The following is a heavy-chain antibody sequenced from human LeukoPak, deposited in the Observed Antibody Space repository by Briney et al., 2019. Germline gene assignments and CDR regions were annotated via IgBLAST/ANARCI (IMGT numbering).Heavy chain of an antibody. CDR2: IYYSGST. V-gene: IGHV4-59*01. CDR1: GGSISSYY. Sequence: SETLSLTCTVSGGSISSYYWSWIRQPPGKGLEWIGYIYYSGSTNYNPSLKSRVTVSVDTSKNQFSLKLSSVTAADTAVYYCARDNWNYGSSMDVWGQGTTVTVSS. D-gene: IGHD1-7*01. J-gene: IGHJ6*02. CDR3: ARDNWNYGSSMDV.